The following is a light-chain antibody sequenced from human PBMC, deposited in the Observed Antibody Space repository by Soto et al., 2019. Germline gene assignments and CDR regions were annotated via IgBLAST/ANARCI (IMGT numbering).Light chain of an antibody. Sequence: QSALTQPASVSGSPGQSITISCTGTSSDVGGYKYVSWYQQHPGKAPKLMIYDVTNRPSGVSDRFSGSKSGNTASLTISGXXXXXXXDYYCSSYTSSSPSYVFGTGTKLTVL. V-gene: IGLV2-14*01. CDR2: DVT. CDR1: SSDVGGYKY. CDR3: SSYTSSSPSYV. J-gene: IGLJ1*01.